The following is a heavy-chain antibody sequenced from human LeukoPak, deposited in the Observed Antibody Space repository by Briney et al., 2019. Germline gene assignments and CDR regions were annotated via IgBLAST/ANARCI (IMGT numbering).Heavy chain of an antibody. CDR2: IKPDGRET. J-gene: IGHJ4*02. Sequence: XGSXRLSCAASGLTFTDFWMTWVRQAPGKGLEWVANIKPDGRETYYSDSVKGRFTISRDNAQNSLHLDMNNLSAEDTAVYYCARDDSGWYSFDSWGQGTLVXVSS. D-gene: IGHD6-19*01. CDR3: ARDDSGWYSFDS. V-gene: IGHV3-7*04. CDR1: GLTFTDFW.